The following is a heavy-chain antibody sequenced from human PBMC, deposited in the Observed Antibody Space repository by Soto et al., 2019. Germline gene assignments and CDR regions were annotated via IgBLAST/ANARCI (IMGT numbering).Heavy chain of an antibody. D-gene: IGHD6-25*01. J-gene: IGHJ4*02. CDR3: AKFFAETGGSSGWPWSFHY. CDR1: GFTFSSYA. Sequence: EVQLLESGGGLVQPGRSLRVSCAASGFTFSSYAMSWVRQAPGEGLEWVSAISGSGGTTYYADSVKGRFTISRDNSKNTVSLQMNSLRAEDTAVHYCAKFFAETGGSSGWPWSFHYWGQGTLVTVSS. CDR2: ISGSGGTT. V-gene: IGHV3-23*01.